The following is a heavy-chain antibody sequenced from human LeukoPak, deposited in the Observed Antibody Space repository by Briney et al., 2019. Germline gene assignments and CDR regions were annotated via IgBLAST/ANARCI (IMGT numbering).Heavy chain of an antibody. Sequence: ASVKVSCKASGYTFTGYYMHWVRQAPGQGLEWMGWINPNSGGTNYAQKFQGRVTMTRDTSISTAYMELSRLRSDDTAVYYCAGAEGGFYYFDYWGQGTLVTVSS. V-gene: IGHV1-2*02. CDR2: INPNSGGT. J-gene: IGHJ4*02. D-gene: IGHD3-16*01. CDR1: GYTFTGYY. CDR3: AGAEGGFYYFDY.